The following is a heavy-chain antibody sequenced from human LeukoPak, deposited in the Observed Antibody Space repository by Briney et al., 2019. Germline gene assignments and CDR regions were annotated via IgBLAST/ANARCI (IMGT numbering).Heavy chain of an antibody. V-gene: IGHV3-9*01. J-gene: IGHJ4*02. CDR2: ISWNSVSI. CDR1: GFTFDDYA. CDR3: ARDRGYYYTSGSYTDY. Sequence: GGSLRLSCAASGFTFDDYAMHWVRQAPGKGLEWVSGISWNSVSIGYADSVKGRFTISRDNAKNSLYLQMNSLRAEDTALYYCARDRGYYYTSGSYTDYWGQGTLVTVSS. D-gene: IGHD3-10*01.